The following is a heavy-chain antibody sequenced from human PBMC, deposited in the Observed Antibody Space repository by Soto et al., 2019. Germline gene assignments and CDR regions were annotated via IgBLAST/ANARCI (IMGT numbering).Heavy chain of an antibody. V-gene: IGHV1-69*01. D-gene: IGHD3-10*01. CDR2: IIPSFGTA. CDR3: ARDLGITMVRGVTYGMDV. CDR1: GGTFSSYA. J-gene: IGHJ6*01. Sequence: QVQLVQSGAEVKKPGSSVKVSCKASGGTFSSYAISWVRQAPGQGLEWMGGIIPSFGTANYAQKFQGRVTITADESTSTAYMELSSLRSEDTAVYYCARDLGITMVRGVTYGMDVWGQGTTVTVSS.